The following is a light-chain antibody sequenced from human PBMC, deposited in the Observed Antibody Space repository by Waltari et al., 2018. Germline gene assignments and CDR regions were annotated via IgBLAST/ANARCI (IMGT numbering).Light chain of an antibody. J-gene: IGLJ3*02. CDR2: VNSDGSH. CDR3: QTGGHGTWV. Sequence: QLVLTQSPPASASLGASLTLTCTLSSGHINIVITWHQQRPEKGPRYLMKVNSDGSHNKGDEVPDRFSGSGSGAGRYLSISSLQSEDEADYICQTGGHGTWVFGGGTKLTVL. V-gene: IGLV4-69*01. CDR1: SGHINIV.